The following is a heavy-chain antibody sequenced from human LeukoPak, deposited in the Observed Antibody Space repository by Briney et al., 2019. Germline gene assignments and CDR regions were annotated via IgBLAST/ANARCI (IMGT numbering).Heavy chain of an antibody. D-gene: IGHD3-10*01. Sequence: GGPLRLSCAASGFTFSSYSMNWVRQAPGKGLEWVSSISSSSSYIYYADSVKGRFTISRDNAKNSLYLQMNSLRAEDTAVYYCARDLISSAMVRGVMAYWGQGTLVTVSS. J-gene: IGHJ4*02. CDR1: GFTFSSYS. V-gene: IGHV3-21*01. CDR2: ISSSSSYI. CDR3: ARDLISSAMVRGVMAY.